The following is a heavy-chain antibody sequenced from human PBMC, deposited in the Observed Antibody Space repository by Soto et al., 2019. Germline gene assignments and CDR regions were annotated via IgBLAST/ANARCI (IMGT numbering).Heavy chain of an antibody. CDR3: ARHVEMATIDHYYYGMDV. CDR1: GYSFTSYW. V-gene: IGHV5-51*01. CDR2: IYPGDSDT. J-gene: IGHJ6*02. Sequence: GESLKISCKGSGYSFTSYWIGWVRQMPGKGLEWMGIIYPGDSDTRYSPSFQGQVTISADKSISTAYLQWSSLKASDTAMYYCARHVEMATIDHYYYGMDVWGQGTTFTVSS. D-gene: IGHD5-12*01.